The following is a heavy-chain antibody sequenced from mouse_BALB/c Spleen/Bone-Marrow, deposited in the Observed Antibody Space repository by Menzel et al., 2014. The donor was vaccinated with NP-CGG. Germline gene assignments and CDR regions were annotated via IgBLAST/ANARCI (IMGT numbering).Heavy chain of an antibody. Sequence: QVQLKESGPGLAAPSQSLSITCTVSGFSLTSYGVHWVRQPPGKGLEWLGVKWAGGTTSYNSALMSRLSISRDNSKSQVFLKMNSLQTDDTAIYYCARTGTKDYFDYWGQGTTLTVSS. CDR2: KWAGGTT. CDR3: ARTGTKDYFDY. D-gene: IGHD4-1*01. CDR1: GFSLTSYG. V-gene: IGHV2-9*02. J-gene: IGHJ2*01.